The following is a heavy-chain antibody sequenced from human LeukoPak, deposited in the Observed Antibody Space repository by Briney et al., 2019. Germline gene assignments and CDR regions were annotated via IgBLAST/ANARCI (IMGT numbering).Heavy chain of an antibody. D-gene: IGHD3-9*01. V-gene: IGHV1-69*13. CDR2: IIPIFGTA. Sequence: SVKVSCKASGGTFSSYAISWVRQAPGQGLEWMGGIIPIFGTANYAQKFQGRVTITADESTSTAYMELSSLRSEDTAVYFYARDGIRDFDYYYYGMDVWGQGTTVTVSS. J-gene: IGHJ6*02. CDR1: GGTFSSYA. CDR3: ARDGIRDFDYYYYGMDV.